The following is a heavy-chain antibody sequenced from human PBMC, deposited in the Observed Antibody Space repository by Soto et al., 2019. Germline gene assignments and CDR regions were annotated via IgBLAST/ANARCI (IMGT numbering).Heavy chain of an antibody. CDR2: ISYDGSNK. V-gene: IGHV3-30-3*01. Sequence: GGSLRLSCAASGFTFSSYAMHWVRQAPGKGLEWVAVISYDGSNKYYADSVKGRFTISRDNSKNTLYLQMNSLRAEDTAVYYCARDSEATGTFDYWGQGTLVTVSS. J-gene: IGHJ4*02. CDR1: GFTFSSYA. D-gene: IGHD1-26*01. CDR3: ARDSEATGTFDY.